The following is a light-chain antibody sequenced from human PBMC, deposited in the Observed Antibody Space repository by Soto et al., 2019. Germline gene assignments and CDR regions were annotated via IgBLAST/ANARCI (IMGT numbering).Light chain of an antibody. J-gene: IGKJ1*01. CDR2: DTS. CDR1: QSVSRHY. V-gene: IGKV3-20*01. CDR3: QQYGSSRT. Sequence: EIVLTQSPGTLSLSPGERATLSCRASQSVSRHYLAWYQQKPGQAPRLLIYDTSSRATGIPDRFSGSGSGTDFTLTISRLEPEDFAVYYCQQYGSSRTFGQGTKVDIK.